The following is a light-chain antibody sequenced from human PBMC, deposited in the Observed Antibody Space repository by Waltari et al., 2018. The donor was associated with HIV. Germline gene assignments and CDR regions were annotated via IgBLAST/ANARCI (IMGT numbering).Light chain of an antibody. CDR3: SSYTTRNTRV. J-gene: IGLJ1*01. CDR1: TSDVGDYNY. Sequence: QSVLTQPASVSGSPGQSITIPCPGTTSDVGDYNYVSWYQQHPGKAPKLMLYEVSNRPSGVSIRFSGSKSGNTASLTISGLQTEDEADYYCSSYTTRNTRVFGTGTKVTVL. CDR2: EVS. V-gene: IGLV2-14*01.